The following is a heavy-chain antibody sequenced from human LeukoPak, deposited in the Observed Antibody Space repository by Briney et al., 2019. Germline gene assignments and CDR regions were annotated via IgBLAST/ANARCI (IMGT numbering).Heavy chain of an antibody. CDR2: IKSKTDGGTT. J-gene: IGHJ6*03. CDR1: GFTFSNAW. V-gene: IGHV3-15*01. CDR3: TTRSLGYCSSTSCYRYYYYMDV. D-gene: IGHD2-2*01. Sequence: GGSLRLSCAASGFTFSNAWMSWVRQAPGKGLEWVGRIKSKTDGGTTDYAAPVKGRFTISRDDSKNTLYLQMNSLKTEDTAVYYCTTRSLGYCSSTSCYRYYYYMDVWGKGTTVTVSS.